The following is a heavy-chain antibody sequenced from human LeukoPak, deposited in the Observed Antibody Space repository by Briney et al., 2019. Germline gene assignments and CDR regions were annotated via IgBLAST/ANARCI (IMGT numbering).Heavy chain of an antibody. Sequence: PGGSLRLSCAASGFTFSSYAMSWVRQAPGKGLEWVSVIYSGGSTYYADSVKGRFTISRDNSKNTLYLQMNSLRAEDTAVYYCARLYSGSYYYFDYWSQGTLVTVSS. CDR2: IYSGGST. CDR1: GFTFSSYA. V-gene: IGHV3-66*01. D-gene: IGHD1-26*01. CDR3: ARLYSGSYYYFDY. J-gene: IGHJ4*02.